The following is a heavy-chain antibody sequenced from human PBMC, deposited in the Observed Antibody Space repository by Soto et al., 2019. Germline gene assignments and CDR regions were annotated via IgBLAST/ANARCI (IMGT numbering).Heavy chain of an antibody. D-gene: IGHD3-16*02. Sequence: PGGSLRLSCEASGFTFGGFDMHWVRQPTGKGLEWVASIGTGGDTYYAVSVKGRFTISRDNANNSLSLQMNSLRAGDTAVYFCAKSQGIYPHCFDAWGQGTQVTVSS. V-gene: IGHV3-13*01. J-gene: IGHJ4*03. CDR1: GFTFGGFD. CDR3: AKSQGIYPHCFDA. CDR2: IGTGGDT.